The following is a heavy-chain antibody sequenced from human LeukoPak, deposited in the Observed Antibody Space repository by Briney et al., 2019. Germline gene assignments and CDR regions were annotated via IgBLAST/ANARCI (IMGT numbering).Heavy chain of an antibody. Sequence: GRSLRLSCVASGFSFSGYGIHWVRQAPGKGLEWVAVISYDGSNKYYADSVKGRFTVSRDNSKNTLYLQMNSLRTEDTAVYYCASALDDFGGGWGQGTLVTVAS. CDR2: ISYDGSNK. V-gene: IGHV3-30*03. D-gene: IGHD4-23*01. CDR3: ASALDDFGGG. J-gene: IGHJ4*02. CDR1: GFSFSGYG.